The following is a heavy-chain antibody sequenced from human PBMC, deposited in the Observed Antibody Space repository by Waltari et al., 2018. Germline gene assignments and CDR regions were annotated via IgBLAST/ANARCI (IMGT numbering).Heavy chain of an antibody. Sequence: VQLVQSGAEVQNPGASVRIYCKISGNTLPGYYLHWVRQAPGQGLEFLGWMHPANGGTRYTQKFQGRVALTRDTSIETSYMELSRLTSEDTAIYFCALLPNFNEYLFDFWGQGTLVTVSS. CDR3: ALLPNFNEYLFDF. CDR1: GNTLPGYY. J-gene: IGHJ4*02. D-gene: IGHD7-27*01. V-gene: IGHV1-2*02. CDR2: MHPANGGT.